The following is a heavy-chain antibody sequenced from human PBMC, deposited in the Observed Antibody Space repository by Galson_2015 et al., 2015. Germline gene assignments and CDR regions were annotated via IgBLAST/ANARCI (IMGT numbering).Heavy chain of an antibody. D-gene: IGHD1-14*01. CDR2: IYHSGST. Sequence: PLSLTCAVSGGSISSGGYSWSWLRQPPGKGLEWIGYIYHSGSTYYNPSLKSRVTISVDRSKNQFSLKLSSVTAADTAVYYCARAKARPEFYYYYGMDVWGQGTTVTVSS. CDR3: ARAKARPEFYYYYGMDV. CDR1: GGSISSGGYS. J-gene: IGHJ6*02. V-gene: IGHV4-30-2*01.